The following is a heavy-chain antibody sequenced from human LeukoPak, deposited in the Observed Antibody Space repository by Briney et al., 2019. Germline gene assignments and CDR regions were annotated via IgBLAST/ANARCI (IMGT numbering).Heavy chain of an antibody. D-gene: IGHD3-22*01. CDR1: GFTFSSYG. J-gene: IGHJ4*02. Sequence: GGSLRLSCAASGFTFSSYGMHWVRQAPGKGLEWVAVISYDGSNKYYADSVKGRFTISRDNSKNTLYPQMNSLRAEDTAVYYCAKSGSSGYYSQNWGQGTLVTVSS. V-gene: IGHV3-30*18. CDR3: AKSGSSGYYSQN. CDR2: ISYDGSNK.